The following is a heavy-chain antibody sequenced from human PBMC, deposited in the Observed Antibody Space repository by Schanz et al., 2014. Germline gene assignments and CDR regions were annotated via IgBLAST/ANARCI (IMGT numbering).Heavy chain of an antibody. V-gene: IGHV3-21*04. Sequence: EQLVESGGGLVKPGGSLRLSCAASGFTFSSYKMNWVRQAPGKGLEWVSSISSSGSYIHYADSVKGRFTISRDNSENPLYLQMDSLNADDPAVFYCAKRMGFRRCGSCFDLYYYGLDVWGQGTTVTVSS. CDR2: ISSSGSYI. J-gene: IGHJ6*02. CDR3: AKRMGFRRCGSCFDLYYYGLDV. D-gene: IGHD1-26*01. CDR1: GFTFSSYK.